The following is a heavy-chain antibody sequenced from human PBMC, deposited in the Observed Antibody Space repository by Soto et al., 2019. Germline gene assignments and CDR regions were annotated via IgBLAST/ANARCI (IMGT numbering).Heavy chain of an antibody. Sequence: TSETMSLTRTISGGSISSSYYCWDWIQQPPGKGLEWIGSIYHSGSTYYNPSVKSRVTISADTSKKQFSLKLSSVTAADRAVYYCARRKAFGENYFDYWGQGTLVTVSS. CDR3: ARRKAFGENYFDY. CDR2: IYHSGST. CDR1: GGSISSSYYC. V-gene: IGHV4-39*01. D-gene: IGHD3-10*01. J-gene: IGHJ4*02.